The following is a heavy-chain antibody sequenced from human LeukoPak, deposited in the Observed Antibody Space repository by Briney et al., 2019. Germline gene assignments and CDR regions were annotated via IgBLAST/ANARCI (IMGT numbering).Heavy chain of an antibody. V-gene: IGHV3-7*02. CDR3: VKGGNWFDP. J-gene: IGHJ5*02. CDR1: GFTFSTYW. CDR2: IKQDGSAK. Sequence: PGGSLRLSCAASGFTFSTYWMTWVRQAPGKGLEWVANIKQDGSAKYYVDTVKGRFTISRDNAKNTLYLQMKSLRAEDTAVYYCVKGGNWFDPWGQGTLVTVSS.